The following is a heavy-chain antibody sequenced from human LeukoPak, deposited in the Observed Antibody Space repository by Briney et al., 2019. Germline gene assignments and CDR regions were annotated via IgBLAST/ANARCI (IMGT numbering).Heavy chain of an antibody. J-gene: IGHJ4*02. CDR2: IYYSGST. Sequence: SETLSLTCTVSGGSISSSSYYWGWIRQPPGKGLEWIGSIYYSGSTYYNPSLKSRVTISVDTSKNQFSLKLSSVTAADTAVYYCARGTVAGISGFDYWGQGTLVTVSS. V-gene: IGHV4-39*07. CDR3: ARGTVAGISGFDY. CDR1: GGSISSSSYY. D-gene: IGHD6-19*01.